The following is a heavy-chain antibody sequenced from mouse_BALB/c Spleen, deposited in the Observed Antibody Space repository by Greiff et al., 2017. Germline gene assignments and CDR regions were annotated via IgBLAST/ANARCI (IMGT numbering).Heavy chain of an antibody. CDR1: GFNIKDTY. CDR2: IDPANGNT. J-gene: IGHJ4*01. CDR3: AVTTATAMDY. V-gene: IGHV14-3*02. Sequence: EVQLQQSGAELVKPGASVKLSCTASGFNIKDTYMHWAKQRPEQGLEWIGRIDPANGNTKYDPKFQGKATITADTSSNTAYLQLSSLTSEDTAVYYCAVTTATAMDYWGQGTSVTVSS. D-gene: IGHD1-2*01.